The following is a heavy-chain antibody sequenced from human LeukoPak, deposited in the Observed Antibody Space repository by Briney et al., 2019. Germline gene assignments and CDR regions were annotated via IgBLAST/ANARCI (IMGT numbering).Heavy chain of an antibody. V-gene: IGHV4-59*01. CDR2: IYYSGST. Sequence: SETLSLTCTVSGGSISSYYWSWIRQPPGKGLEGLGYIYYSGSTNYSPSLKSRVSISVDTSKHQFSLKLSSVTAADTAVYYCARDLYYGSGSYYNTPDVGYYYYMDVWGKGTTVTVSS. J-gene: IGHJ6*03. CDR3: ARDLYYGSGSYYNTPDVGYYYYMDV. D-gene: IGHD3-10*01. CDR1: GGSISSYY.